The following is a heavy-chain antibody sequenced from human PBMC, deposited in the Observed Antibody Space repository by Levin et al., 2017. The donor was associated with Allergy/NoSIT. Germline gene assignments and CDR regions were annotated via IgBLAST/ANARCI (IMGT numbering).Heavy chain of an antibody. J-gene: IGHJ3*02. V-gene: IGHV1-2*02. CDR1: GYTFTGYY. Sequence: GASVKVSCKASGYTFTGYYMHWVRQAPGQGLEWMGWINLNSGGTNYAQKFQGRVTMTRDTSISTAYMELSRLRSDDTAVYYCASVVRGVIGAFDIWGQGTMVTVSS. D-gene: IGHD3-10*01. CDR3: ASVVRGVIGAFDI. CDR2: INLNSGGT.